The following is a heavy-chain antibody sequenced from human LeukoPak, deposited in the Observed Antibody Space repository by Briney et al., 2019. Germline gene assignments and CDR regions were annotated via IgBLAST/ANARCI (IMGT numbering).Heavy chain of an antibody. CDR1: GGTFSSYA. CDR2: IIPILGIA. J-gene: IGHJ4*02. V-gene: IGHV1-69*04. CDR3: ARDDAGMATTDY. D-gene: IGHD5-24*01. Sequence: SVKVSCKASGGTFSSYAISWVRQAPGQGLGWMGRIIPILGIANYAQKFQGRVTITADKSTSTAYMELSSLRSEDTAVYYCARDDAGMATTDYWGQGTLVTVSS.